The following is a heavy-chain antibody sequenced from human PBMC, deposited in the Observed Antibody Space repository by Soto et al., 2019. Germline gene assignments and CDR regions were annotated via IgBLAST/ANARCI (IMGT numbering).Heavy chain of an antibody. V-gene: IGHV1-69*06. J-gene: IGHJ5*02. CDR3: ARVHPRSWEWLLYKGGWFDP. CDR2: IIPIFGTA. Sequence: QVQLVQSGAEVKKPGSSVKVSCKASGGTFSSYAISWVRQAPGQGLEWMGGIIPIFGTANYAQKFQGRVTITADKSTSTAYMELSSLRSEDTAVYYCARVHPRSWEWLLYKGGWFDPWGQGTLVTVSS. D-gene: IGHD3-3*01. CDR1: GGTFSSYA.